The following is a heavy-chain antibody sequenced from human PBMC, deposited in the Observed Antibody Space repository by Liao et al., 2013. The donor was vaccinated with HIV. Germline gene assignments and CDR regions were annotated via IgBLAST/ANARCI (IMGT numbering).Heavy chain of an antibody. Sequence: QVQLQESGPGLVKPSQTLSLTCSVSGDSISSGDYYWTWIRQPPGKGLEWIGYIYYSGRTYYNPSLKSRVTMSVDTSKNQFSLNLTSVTAADTAVYHCAREGYDSSGYHYYFDYWGQGTLVTVSS. CDR3: AREGYDSSGYHYYFDY. V-gene: IGHV4-30-4*08. CDR2: IYYSGRT. J-gene: IGHJ4*02. CDR1: GDSISSGDYY. D-gene: IGHD3-22*01.